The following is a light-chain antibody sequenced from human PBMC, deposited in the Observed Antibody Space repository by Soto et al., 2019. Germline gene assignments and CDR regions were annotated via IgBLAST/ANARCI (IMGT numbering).Light chain of an antibody. CDR3: QQRGQWPST. CDR2: DAY. CDR1: QSVDRY. J-gene: IGKJ2*02. Sequence: EVVLTQSPDTLSLSPGETATLSCRASQSVDRYVAWYQQKLGQAHRLLIYDAYTRATGVGARFTGSGSATDFSLTSPSLEPEAFALYYYQQRGQWPSTFGPGTKVEMK. V-gene: IGKV3-11*01.